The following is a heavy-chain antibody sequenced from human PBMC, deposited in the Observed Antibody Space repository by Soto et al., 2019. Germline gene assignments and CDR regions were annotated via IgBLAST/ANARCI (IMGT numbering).Heavy chain of an antibody. V-gene: IGHV3-30-3*01. CDR3: ARVESGYYYVGPLWFDP. CDR2: ISYDGSNK. D-gene: IGHD3-22*01. Sequence: QVQLVESGGGVVQPGRSLRLSCAASGFTFSSYAMHWVRQAPGKGLEWVAVISYDGSNKYYADSVKGRFTISRDNSKNTLYLQMNGLRAEDTAVYYCARVESGYYYVGPLWFDPWGQGTLVTVSS. J-gene: IGHJ5*02. CDR1: GFTFSSYA.